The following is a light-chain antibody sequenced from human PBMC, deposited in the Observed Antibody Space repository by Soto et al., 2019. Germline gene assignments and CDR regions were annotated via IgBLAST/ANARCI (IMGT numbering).Light chain of an antibody. Sequence: DIQMTQSPSSVSASVGDRVTITCRPSQGVNNWVAWYQLKSGKAPNPLINGESSLQSGVPSRFSGSGSGTDFTLTISSLQPEDFATYFCQQADSFPLTFGQGTKVEI. J-gene: IGKJ1*01. V-gene: IGKV1-12*01. CDR2: GES. CDR1: QGVNNW. CDR3: QQADSFPLT.